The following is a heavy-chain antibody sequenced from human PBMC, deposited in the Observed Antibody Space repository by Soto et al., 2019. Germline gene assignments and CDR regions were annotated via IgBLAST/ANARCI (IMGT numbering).Heavy chain of an antibody. CDR1: GFTFGYYW. CDR2: ITWDASEK. J-gene: IGHJ5*02. D-gene: IGHD1-26*01. CDR3: AKNQGVELVPLATVDWFDP. V-gene: IGHV3-7*03. Sequence: PGGSLRLSCAASGFTFGYYWMSWVRQAPGKGLEWLATITWDASEKKYVDSVKGRFTMSRDNAKNSVYLQMDSLRAEDTAVYHCAKNQGVELVPLATVDWFDPWGQGSVVTVSS.